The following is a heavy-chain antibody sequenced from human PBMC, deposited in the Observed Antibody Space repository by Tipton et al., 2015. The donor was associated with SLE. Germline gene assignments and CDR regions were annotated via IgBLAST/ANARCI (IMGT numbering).Heavy chain of an antibody. D-gene: IGHD5-18*01. CDR2: IRADGSHP. CDR3: AKDMFVDTAMGFDY. V-gene: IGHV3-43*01. Sequence: SLRLSCAASGFTFDGYSMHWVRQLPGKGLEWVSVIRADGSHPYYADSVKGRFTISRDNSKNSLYLQMNSLRTEDTALYYCAKDMFVDTAMGFDYWGQGTLVTVSS. CDR1: GFTFDGYS. J-gene: IGHJ4*02.